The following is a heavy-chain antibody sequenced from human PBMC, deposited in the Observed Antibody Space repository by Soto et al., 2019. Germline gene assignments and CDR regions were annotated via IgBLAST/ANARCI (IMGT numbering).Heavy chain of an antibody. J-gene: IGHJ5*01. D-gene: IGHD2-15*01. CDR2: SNGSFGRT. Sequence: GGSLRLSCVASGFIFSSYAMNWVRQAPGKGLEWVSTSNGSFGRTHYAKAMQGRFTASRTTSKNLRYLKMNGTRAEDWAVYYGTTVAATVRSLDSWGQGTLVTVSS. V-gene: IGHV3-23*01. CDR3: TTVAATVRSLDS. CDR1: GFIFSSYA.